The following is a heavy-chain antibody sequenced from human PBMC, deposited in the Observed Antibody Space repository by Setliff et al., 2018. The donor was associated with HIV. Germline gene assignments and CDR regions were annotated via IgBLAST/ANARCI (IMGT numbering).Heavy chain of an antibody. CDR1: GYSFTGYY. CDR2: INPNSGAT. CDR3: ARAESGDYLHYFDS. Sequence: ASVKVSCKTSGYSFTGYYIHWVRQAPGQGLEWMGWINPNSGATDYAQNFLGRVTMARDTSSDTAYMDLNGLNSDDTAMYFCARAESGDYLHYFDSCGQGTLVTVSS. D-gene: IGHD4-17*01. J-gene: IGHJ4*02. V-gene: IGHV1-2*02.